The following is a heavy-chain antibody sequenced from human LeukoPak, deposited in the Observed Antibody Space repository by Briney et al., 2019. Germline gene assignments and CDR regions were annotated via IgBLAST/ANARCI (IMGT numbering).Heavy chain of an antibody. CDR1: GGSISSGGYY. CDR2: IYYSGST. V-gene: IGHV4-31*03. D-gene: IGHD5-24*01. Sequence: PSQTLSLTCTVSGGSISSGGYYWSWIRQHPGKGLEWIGYIYYSGSTYYNPSLKSRVTISVDTSKNQFSLKLSSVTAADTAAYYCAREGDGYPTHWGQGTLVTVSS. CDR3: AREGDGYPTH. J-gene: IGHJ4*02.